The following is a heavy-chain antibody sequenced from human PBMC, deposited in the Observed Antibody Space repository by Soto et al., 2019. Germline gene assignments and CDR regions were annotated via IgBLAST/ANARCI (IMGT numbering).Heavy chain of an antibody. CDR1: GFTFSDYC. J-gene: IGHJ3*02. V-gene: IGHV3-11*01. CDR3: ARASGWYKKGAFDI. D-gene: IGHD6-19*01. Sequence: GGSLRLSCAASGFTFSDYCMSWIRQAPGKGLEWVSYITSSGSTIYYADTVKGRFTSSRDNGKNSLYLQMNSLRAEDTAVYYCARASGWYKKGAFDIWGQGTMVTVSS. CDR2: ITSSGSTI.